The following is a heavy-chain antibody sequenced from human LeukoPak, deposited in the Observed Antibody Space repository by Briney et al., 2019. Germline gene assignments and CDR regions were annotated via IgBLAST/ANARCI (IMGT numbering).Heavy chain of an antibody. V-gene: IGHV3-48*04. CDR2: ISTGSSII. CDR3: AELGITMIGGV. D-gene: IGHD3-10*02. J-gene: IGHJ6*04. CDR1: EFTFSSYS. Sequence: PGGSLRLSCAVSEFTFSSYSMNWVRQAPGKGLEWVSYISTGSSIINYADSVKGRFTISRDNAKNSLYLQMNSLRAEDTAVYYCAELGITMIGGVWGKGTTVTISS.